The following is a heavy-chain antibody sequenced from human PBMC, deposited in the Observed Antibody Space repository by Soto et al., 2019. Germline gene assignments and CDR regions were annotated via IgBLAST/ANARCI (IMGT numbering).Heavy chain of an antibody. CDR2: IYHSGST. V-gene: IGHV4-30-2*01. D-gene: IGHD2-2*01. Sequence: SETLSLTCAVSGGSISSGGYSWSWIRQPPGKGLEWIGYIYHSGSTYYNPSLKSRVTISVDRSKNQFSLKLSSVTAADTALYYCARDKITSLFDNWGQGTLGTVCS. CDR1: GGSISSGGYS. J-gene: IGHJ4*02. CDR3: ARDKITSLFDN.